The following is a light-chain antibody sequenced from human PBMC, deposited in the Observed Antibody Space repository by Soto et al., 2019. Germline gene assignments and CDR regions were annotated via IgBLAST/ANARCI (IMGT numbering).Light chain of an antibody. CDR2: ANN. CDR3: QSYDRFLSAWV. V-gene: IGLV1-40*01. Sequence: QAVVTQPPSVSGAPGQRVTISCTGSSSNTGAGYDVHWYQQLPGTVPKLLIYANNNRPPGVPDRFSGSKSGTAASLAITGLLAEDEADYYCQSYDRFLSAWVFGGGTKVTVL. CDR1: SSNTGAGYD. J-gene: IGLJ3*02.